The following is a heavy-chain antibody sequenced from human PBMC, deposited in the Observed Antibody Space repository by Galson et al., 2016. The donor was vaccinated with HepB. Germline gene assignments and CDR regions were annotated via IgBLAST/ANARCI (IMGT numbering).Heavy chain of an antibody. J-gene: IGHJ4*02. Sequence: PALVKPTQTLTLTCTFSGFSLSIAGVGVGWIRQPPGKALEWLALIYWNDYKPYSPSLKSRLTITKDTSKNQVVLTMTNMDPVDTATYFCAHRDFGSGSLDYWGPGTLVTVSS. D-gene: IGHD3-10*01. CDR1: GFSLSIAGVG. CDR2: IYWNDYK. V-gene: IGHV2-5*01. CDR3: AHRDFGSGSLDY.